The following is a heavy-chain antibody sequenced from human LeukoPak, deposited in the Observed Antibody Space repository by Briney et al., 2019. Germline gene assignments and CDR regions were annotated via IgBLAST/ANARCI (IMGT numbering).Heavy chain of an antibody. CDR1: GYTFTSYG. J-gene: IGHJ3*02. CDR2: ISAYNGNT. CDR3: AREPYYDILTGYGKSPDAFDI. Sequence: GASVKVSCKASGYTFTSYGISWVRQAPGQGLEWMGWISAYNGNTNYAQKPQGRVTMTTDTSTSTAYMELRSLRSDDTAVYYCAREPYYDILTGYGKSPDAFDIWGQGTMVTVSS. D-gene: IGHD3-9*01. V-gene: IGHV1-18*01.